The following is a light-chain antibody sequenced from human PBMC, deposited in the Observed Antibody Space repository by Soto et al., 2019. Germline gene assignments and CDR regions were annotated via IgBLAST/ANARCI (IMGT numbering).Light chain of an antibody. Sequence: QSALTQPASVSGSPGQSITISCTGTSSDVGGYNYVSWYQQHPGKAPKLMIYEVSNRPSGVSNRFSGSKSGNTASLTISGLQAEDEADYYCSSYTSSRTLGYAFGTGTKVTVL. CDR3: SSYTSSRTLGYA. V-gene: IGLV2-14*01. CDR1: SSDVGGYNY. J-gene: IGLJ1*01. CDR2: EVS.